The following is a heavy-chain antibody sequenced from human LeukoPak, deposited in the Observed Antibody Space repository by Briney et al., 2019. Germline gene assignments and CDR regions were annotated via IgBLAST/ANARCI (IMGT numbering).Heavy chain of an antibody. V-gene: IGHV4-59*08. CDR2: IYYSGST. D-gene: IGHD3-10*01. J-gene: IGHJ4*02. CDR1: RDSINDYY. CDR3: ARRVESGYYGSGSRTTYFDY. Sequence: PSETLSLTCTVSRDSINDYYWSWIRQPPGEGLEWIGYIYYSGSTNYNPSLKSRVTISLDTSKNQFSLKLSSVTAADTAVYYCARRVESGYYGSGSRTTYFDYWGQGTLVTVSS.